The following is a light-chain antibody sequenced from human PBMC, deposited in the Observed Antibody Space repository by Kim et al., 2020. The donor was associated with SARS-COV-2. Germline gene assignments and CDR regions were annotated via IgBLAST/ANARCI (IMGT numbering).Light chain of an antibody. CDR3: QKYNDVPLT. V-gene: IGKV1-27*01. J-gene: IGKJ4*01. CDR2: AAS. Sequence: ASVGDRVTITCRASQDISNYLAWYQQKPGKVPRLLIYAASALQSGVPSRFSGSGSGTDFTLTVSSLQPEDVATYYCQKYNDVPLTFGGGTKVDIK. CDR1: QDISNY.